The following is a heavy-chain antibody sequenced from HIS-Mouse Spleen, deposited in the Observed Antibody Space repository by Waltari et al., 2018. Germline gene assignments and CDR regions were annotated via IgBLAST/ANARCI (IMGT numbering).Heavy chain of an antibody. CDR1: GGSFSGYY. V-gene: IGHV4-34*01. D-gene: IGHD1-1*01. CDR2: INHSGRT. J-gene: IGHJ3*02. Sequence: QVQLQQWGAGLLKPSETLYLTCAVYGGSFSGYYWSWIRQPPGKGLGWLGEINHSGRTNYNPSLKSRGTLSVDTSKNQFSLKVSSVTAADTAVYYCARGRFHSWNDAFDIWGQGTMVTVSS. CDR3: ARGRFHSWNDAFDI.